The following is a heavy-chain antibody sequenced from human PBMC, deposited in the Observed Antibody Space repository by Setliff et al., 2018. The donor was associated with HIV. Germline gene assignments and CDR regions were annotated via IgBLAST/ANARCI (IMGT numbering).Heavy chain of an antibody. D-gene: IGHD2-2*01. J-gene: IGHJ4*02. CDR2: IDLEDGQT. V-gene: IGHV1-69-2*01. Sequence: ASVKVSCKASGYTFTDYYMHWVQQAPGKGLEWMGRIDLEDGQTMYATKFQGRVTITADTSTDTAYMEMSSLRSEDTAVYYCATGAAKYQLRSDYWGQGTLVTVSS. CDR1: GYTFTDYY. CDR3: ATGAAKYQLRSDY.